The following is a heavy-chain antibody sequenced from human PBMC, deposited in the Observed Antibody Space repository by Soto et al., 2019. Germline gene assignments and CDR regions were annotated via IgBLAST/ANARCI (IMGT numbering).Heavy chain of an antibody. CDR2: IYPGYYGA. J-gene: IGHJ6*02. V-gene: IGHV5-51*01. Sequence: GESLKISCQGSVYTFTDYWIAWVRQMTAKGLEWMGSIYPGYYGARYSPSFQGQVTISAEKSISAAYLQWSRLKASDTAMFYCAKSLVDDSIGYANYAMDVWGQGTVVTVSS. D-gene: IGHD3-22*01. CDR1: VYTFTDYW. CDR3: AKSLVDDSIGYANYAMDV.